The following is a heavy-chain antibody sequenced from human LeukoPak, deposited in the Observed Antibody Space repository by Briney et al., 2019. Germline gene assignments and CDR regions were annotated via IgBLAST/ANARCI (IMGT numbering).Heavy chain of an antibody. CDR2: IYYSGST. V-gene: IGHV4-31*03. CDR3: ARIMGADDAFDI. D-gene: IGHD1-26*01. J-gene: IGHJ3*02. CDR1: GGSISSGGYY. Sequence: SQTLSLTCTVSGGSISSGGYYWSWIRQHPGKGLEWIGYIYYSGSTYYNPSLKSRVTISVDTSKNQFSLKLSSVTAADTAVYYCARIMGADDAFDIWGQGTMVTVSS.